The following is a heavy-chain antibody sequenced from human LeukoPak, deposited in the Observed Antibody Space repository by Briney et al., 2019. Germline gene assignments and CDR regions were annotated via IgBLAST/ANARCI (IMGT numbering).Heavy chain of an antibody. J-gene: IGHJ4*02. D-gene: IGHD6-19*01. CDR2: INPNSGDT. CDR3: ARAPDQQCVC. CDR1: GYTFTAYY. Sequence: ASVKVSCKASGYTFTAYYMHWVRQAPGQGLEWMGWINPNSGDTNYAQKFQGRVTMTRDTSISSAYMELSRLRSDDTAVYYCARAPDQQCVCWGQGTLVTVSS. V-gene: IGHV1-2*02.